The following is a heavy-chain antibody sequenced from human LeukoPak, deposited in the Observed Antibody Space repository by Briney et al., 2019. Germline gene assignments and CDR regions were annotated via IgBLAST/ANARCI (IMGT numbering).Heavy chain of an antibody. D-gene: IGHD3-9*01. CDR2: IYSGGST. Sequence: GGSLRLSCAASGFTVSSNYMSWVRQAPGKGLEWVSVIYSGGSTYYADSVKGRFTISRDNSKNTLYLQMNSLRAEDTAVYYCAREYYDILTGYCNHYWGQGTLVTVSS. V-gene: IGHV3-53*01. CDR3: AREYYDILTGYCNHY. CDR1: GFTVSSNY. J-gene: IGHJ4*02.